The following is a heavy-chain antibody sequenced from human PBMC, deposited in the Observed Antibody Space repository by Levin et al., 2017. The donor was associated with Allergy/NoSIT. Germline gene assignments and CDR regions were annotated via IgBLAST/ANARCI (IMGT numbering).Heavy chain of an antibody. CDR2: ISSSSSYI. Sequence: GESLKISCAASGFTFSGYNMHWVRQAPGKGLEWVSSISSSSSYIYYTDSVKGRFTISRDNAKQSLYLQMNSLRADDTAMYYCARGDCGGGGCYSLSVRAFDIWGQGTKVAVSS. D-gene: IGHD2-15*01. CDR3: ARGDCGGGGCYSLSVRAFDI. J-gene: IGHJ3*02. V-gene: IGHV3-21*01. CDR1: GFTFSGYN.